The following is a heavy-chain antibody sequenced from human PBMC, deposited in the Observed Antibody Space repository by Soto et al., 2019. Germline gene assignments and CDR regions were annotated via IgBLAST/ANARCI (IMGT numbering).Heavy chain of an antibody. J-gene: IGHJ4*02. CDR3: ARDLAAGNCDY. Sequence: ASVTVSCKASGYTFTIYGISWVRQAPGQGLEWMGWISAYNGNTNYAQKLQGRVTMTTDTSTSTAYMELRSLRSDDTAVYYCARDLAAGNCDYWGQGTLVTVSS. D-gene: IGHD6-13*01. CDR2: ISAYNGNT. V-gene: IGHV1-18*01. CDR1: GYTFTIYG.